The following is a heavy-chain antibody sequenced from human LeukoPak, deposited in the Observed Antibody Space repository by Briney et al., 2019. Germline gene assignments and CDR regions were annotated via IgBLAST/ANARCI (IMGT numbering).Heavy chain of an antibody. CDR1: GYTFTNYG. Sequence: GASVKVSCKASGYTFTNYGISWVRQAPGQGLEWMGWISVYNGNTNYAQKLQGRVTMTTDTSTSTAYMELRSLRSDDTAVYYCARVSYCSSTSCYYMDVWGKGTTVTVSS. D-gene: IGHD2-2*01. CDR2: ISVYNGNT. V-gene: IGHV1-18*01. J-gene: IGHJ6*03. CDR3: ARVSYCSSTSCYYMDV.